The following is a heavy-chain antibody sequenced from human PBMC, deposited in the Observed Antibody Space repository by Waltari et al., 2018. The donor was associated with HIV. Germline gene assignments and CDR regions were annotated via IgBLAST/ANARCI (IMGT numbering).Heavy chain of an antibody. CDR1: GYTFTHYW. CDR2: IYPFDSDT. J-gene: IGHJ3*02. V-gene: IGHV5-51*03. CDR3: ARLFYYDTTGYINNAFDI. D-gene: IGHD3-22*01. Sequence: EVQLVQSGAEVRKSGESLKISCKASGYTFTHYWIHCVRQMSGEGLEWMGIIYPFDSDTRYNPSFEGQITISADKSLATAYLEWSNLNASDAAIYYCARLFYYDTTGYINNAFDIWGQGTVVTVS.